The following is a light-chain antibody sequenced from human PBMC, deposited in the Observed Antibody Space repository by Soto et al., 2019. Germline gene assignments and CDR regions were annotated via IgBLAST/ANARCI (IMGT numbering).Light chain of an antibody. CDR3: SSYTSSSTLGV. CDR1: SSDVGGYNC. Sequence: QSALTQPASVSGSPGQSITISCTGTSSDVGGYNCVSWYQQHPGKAPKLMIYDVSNRPSGVSNRFSGSKSGNTASLTISGLQAEDEDDYYCSSYTSSSTLGVFGGGTKLTVL. J-gene: IGLJ2*01. V-gene: IGLV2-14*01. CDR2: DVS.